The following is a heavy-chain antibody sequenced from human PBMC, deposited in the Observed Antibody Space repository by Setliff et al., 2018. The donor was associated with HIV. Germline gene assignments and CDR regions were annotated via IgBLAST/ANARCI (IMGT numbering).Heavy chain of an antibody. J-gene: IGHJ6*03. D-gene: IGHD1-1*01. CDR1: GYTFSNYG. Sequence: GASVKVSCKASGYTFSNYGISWVRQAPGQGLEWMGWISPYNGNTNYVQKLQGRVTITTDTSTSTAYMELSRLRSDDTAVYYCARDLRGTIIGGYYYYMDVWGKGTTVTVSS. CDR3: ARDLRGTIIGGYYYYMDV. CDR2: ISPYNGNT. V-gene: IGHV1-18*01.